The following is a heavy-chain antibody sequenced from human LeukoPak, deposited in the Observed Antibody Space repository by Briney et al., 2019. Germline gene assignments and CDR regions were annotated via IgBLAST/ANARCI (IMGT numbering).Heavy chain of an antibody. D-gene: IGHD4-17*01. Sequence: PGGSLRLSCAGSGFTFNNWAMGWVRQAPGKGLEWVSVISSSGDHTYYSDSVKSRFTVSRDNSMNTLYLYMNSLRADDTAMYYCVKPLHGAYRDWGQGTLDTVSP. CDR2: ISSSGDHT. CDR1: GFTFNNWA. J-gene: IGHJ4*02. CDR3: VKPLHGAYRD. V-gene: IGHV3-23*01.